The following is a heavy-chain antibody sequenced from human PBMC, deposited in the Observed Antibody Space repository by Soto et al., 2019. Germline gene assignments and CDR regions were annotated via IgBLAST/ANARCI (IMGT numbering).Heavy chain of an antibody. V-gene: IGHV3-9*01. CDR3: AKSHTTSGWYVTTDY. CDR1: GFTFGDYA. CDR2: ISWNSGSI. D-gene: IGHD6-19*01. Sequence: PGGTLRLSGAASGFTFGDYAMQWVRQAPGKGLEWVSAISWNSGSIDYADSVKGRFTISRDNAKNSLYLQMNSLRAEDTALYYCAKSHTTSGWYVTTDYWGQGTRVTVSS. J-gene: IGHJ4*02.